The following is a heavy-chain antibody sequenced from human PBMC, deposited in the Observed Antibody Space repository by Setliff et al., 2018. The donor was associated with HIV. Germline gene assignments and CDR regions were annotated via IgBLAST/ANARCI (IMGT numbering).Heavy chain of an antibody. V-gene: IGHV4-39*01. CDR1: GGSISSYY. CDR3: ARHVDGSGRVDY. D-gene: IGHD6-19*01. Sequence: SETLSLTCTVSGGSISSYYWGWIRQPPGKGLEWIGNIYYSGTTYDDPSLKSRVTISVDTPKNQFSLKLTSVTAADTAVYYCARHVDGSGRVDYWGRGTLVTVSS. CDR2: IYYSGTT. J-gene: IGHJ4*02.